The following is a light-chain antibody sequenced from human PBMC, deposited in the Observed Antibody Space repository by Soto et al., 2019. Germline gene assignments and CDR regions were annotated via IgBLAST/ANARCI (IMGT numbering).Light chain of an antibody. CDR3: QQYTNFVYT. J-gene: IGKJ2*01. Sequence: DIQMTQSPSTLSASVGDRVTITCRASQSIRSSLAWYQQKPGKAPKLLIYSASSLESGVPSRFSGSGSGTDFTLTISSLQPDDFATYYCQQYTNFVYTFGQGTKVDIK. CDR2: SAS. V-gene: IGKV1-5*03. CDR1: QSIRSS.